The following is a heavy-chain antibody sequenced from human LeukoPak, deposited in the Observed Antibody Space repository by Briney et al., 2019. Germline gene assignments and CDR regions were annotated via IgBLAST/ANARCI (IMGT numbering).Heavy chain of an antibody. CDR2: IIPIFGTA. V-gene: IGHV1-69*05. CDR3: ASGVEDYYGSGSYYHLDY. Sequence: SVKVSCKASGGTFISYAISWVRQAPGQGLEWMGGIIPIFGTANYAQKFQGRVTITTDESTSTAYMELSSLRSEDTAVYYCASGVEDYYGSGSYYHLDYWGQGTLATVSS. CDR1: GGTFISYA. J-gene: IGHJ4*02. D-gene: IGHD3-10*01.